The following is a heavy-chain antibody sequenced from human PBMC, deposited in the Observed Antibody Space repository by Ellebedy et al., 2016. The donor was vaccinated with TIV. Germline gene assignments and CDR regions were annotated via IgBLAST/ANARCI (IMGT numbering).Heavy chain of an antibody. J-gene: IGHJ6*02. Sequence: GESLKISCAASGFSVSNHYLNWVRQAPGRGLEWVSVFYSGGPTYYLDSVKGRFTISSDSSKNMVFLQMNSLRAEDTDVYYCAREEDNSSKHGMDVWGQGTTVIVSS. CDR2: FYSGGPT. V-gene: IGHV3-53*01. CDR1: GFSVSNHY. CDR3: AREEDNSSKHGMDV. D-gene: IGHD6-13*01.